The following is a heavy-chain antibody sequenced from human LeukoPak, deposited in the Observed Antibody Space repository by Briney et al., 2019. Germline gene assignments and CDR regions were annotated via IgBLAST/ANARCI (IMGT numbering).Heavy chain of an antibody. CDR3: AICHWYSSGCRNDY. CDR2: ISGSGGST. CDR1: GFTFSSYA. V-gene: IGHV3-23*01. J-gene: IGHJ4*02. D-gene: IGHD6-19*01. Sequence: GGSLRLSCAASGFTFSSYAMSWVRQAPGKGLEWVSAISGSGGSTYYADSVKGRFTISRDNSKNTLYLQVNSLRAEDTAVYYCAICHWYSSGCRNDYWGQGTLVTVSS.